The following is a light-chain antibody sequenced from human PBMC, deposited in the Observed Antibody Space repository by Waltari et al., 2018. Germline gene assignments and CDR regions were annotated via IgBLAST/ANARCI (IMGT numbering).Light chain of an antibody. CDR2: EVN. CDR3: CSYAGSTTWL. CDR1: NSDVGHYNL. V-gene: IGLV2-23*02. Sequence: QSALTQPASVSGSPGQSITISCTGSNSDVGHYNLVSWYQQHPGKAPKLLLYEVNQRPSGFSSRFSGSKSGITSSLTSSGLQAEDEADFYCCSYAGSTTWLFGGGTRLTVL. J-gene: IGLJ2*01.